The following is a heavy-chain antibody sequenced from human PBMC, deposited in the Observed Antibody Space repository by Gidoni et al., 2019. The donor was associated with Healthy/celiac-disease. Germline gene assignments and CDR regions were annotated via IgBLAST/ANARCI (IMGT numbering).Heavy chain of an antibody. CDR3: ARVGASAPTDYGDYDY. CDR1: GFTFSSYS. CDR2: ISSSSSTI. J-gene: IGHJ4*02. D-gene: IGHD4-17*01. V-gene: IGHV3-48*02. Sequence: EVQLVESGGGLVQPGGSLRLSCAASGFTFSSYSMNWVRQAPGKGLEWVSYISSSSSTIYYADSVKGRFTISRDNAKNSLYLQMNSLRDEDTAVYYCARVGASAPTDYGDYDYWGQGTLVTVSS.